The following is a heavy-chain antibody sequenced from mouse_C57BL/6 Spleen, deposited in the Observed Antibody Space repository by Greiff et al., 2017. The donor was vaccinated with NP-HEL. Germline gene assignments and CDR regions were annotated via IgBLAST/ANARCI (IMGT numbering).Heavy chain of an antibody. Sequence: VQLQQSGPGLVQPSQSLSITCTVSGFSLTSYGVHWVRQSPGKGLEWLGVIWSGGSTDYNAAFISRLSISKNNSKSQVFFKMNSLQADDTAIYYWARTGKMVTRAFYYAMDYWGQGTSVTVSS. CDR1: GFSLTSYG. J-gene: IGHJ4*01. D-gene: IGHD2-3*01. V-gene: IGHV2-2*01. CDR3: ARTGKMVTRAFYYAMDY. CDR2: IWSGGST.